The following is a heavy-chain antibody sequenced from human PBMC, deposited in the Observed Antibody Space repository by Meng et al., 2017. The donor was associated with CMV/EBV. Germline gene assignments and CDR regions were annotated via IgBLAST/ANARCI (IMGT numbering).Heavy chain of an antibody. J-gene: IGHJ4*02. Sequence: GESLKISCAASGFTFSSYGMHWVRQAPGKGLEWGAFIRYDGSNKYYADSVKGRFTISRDNSKNTLYLQMNSLRAEDTAVYYCAKDKQYYDSSGWIDYWGQGTLVTVSS. CDR1: GFTFSSYG. D-gene: IGHD3-22*01. CDR3: AKDKQYYDSSGWIDY. V-gene: IGHV3-30*02. CDR2: IRYDGSNK.